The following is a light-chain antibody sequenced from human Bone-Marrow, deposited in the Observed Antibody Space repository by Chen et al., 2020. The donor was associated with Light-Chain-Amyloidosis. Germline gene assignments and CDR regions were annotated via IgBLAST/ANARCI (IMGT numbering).Light chain of an antibody. CDR3: QQYGNSPLYT. CDR2: GTS. CDR1: RRISPVY. Sequence: EIVLTQSPGTLSLSPGDRATLSCRASRRISPVYLAWYQQKPGQAPRLLISGTSNRATGIPDRFSGSGSGTEFSLTITRLEPEDFAVYFCQQYGNSPLYTFGQGPRWRS. V-gene: IGKV3-20*01. J-gene: IGKJ2*01.